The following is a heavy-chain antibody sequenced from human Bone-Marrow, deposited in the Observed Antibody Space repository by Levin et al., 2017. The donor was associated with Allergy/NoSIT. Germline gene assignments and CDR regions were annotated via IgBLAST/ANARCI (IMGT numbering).Heavy chain of an antibody. CDR3: ARDWNGLDV. Sequence: LSLTCAASGFTYTNYWMHWVRQVPGKGLVWVSRVRGDGTTISYADSVRGRFTTSRDNNKNTLYLQMNSLRGEDTAVYYCARDWNGLDVWGQGTTVTVSS. CDR2: VRGDGTTI. D-gene: IGHD1-1*01. J-gene: IGHJ6*02. CDR1: GFTYTNYW. V-gene: IGHV3-74*01.